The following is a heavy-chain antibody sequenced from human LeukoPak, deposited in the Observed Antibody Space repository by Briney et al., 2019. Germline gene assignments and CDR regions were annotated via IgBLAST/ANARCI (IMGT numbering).Heavy chain of an antibody. D-gene: IGHD3-10*01. CDR2: IKQDGSEK. J-gene: IGHJ3*01. V-gene: IGHV3-7*01. CDR1: GFGFSSYW. Sequence: GGSLRLSCEASGFGFSSYWMTWVRQTPGKGLEWVANIKQDGSEKYYLDSVKGRFTISRDNAKISVYLQMSSLRAEDTAVYYCAREDYYGSGNYVAWGGAFDVWGQGTTVIVSS. CDR3: AREDYYGSGNYVAWGGAFDV.